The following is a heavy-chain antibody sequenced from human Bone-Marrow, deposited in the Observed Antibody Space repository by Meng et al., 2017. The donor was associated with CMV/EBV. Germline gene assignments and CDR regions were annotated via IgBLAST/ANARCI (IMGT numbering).Heavy chain of an antibody. D-gene: IGHD6-13*01. CDR1: GYTFTGYY. Sequence: GQRVQSGADVKKHGASVKATCKASGYTFTGYYMHWVRQAPGQGLEWMGWINPNSGGTNYAQKFQGRVTMTRDTSISTAYMELSRLRSDDTAVYYCARGGGYSSSWPLGYWGQGTLVTVSS. CDR3: ARGGGYSSSWPLGY. J-gene: IGHJ4*02. V-gene: IGHV1-2*02. CDR2: INPNSGGT.